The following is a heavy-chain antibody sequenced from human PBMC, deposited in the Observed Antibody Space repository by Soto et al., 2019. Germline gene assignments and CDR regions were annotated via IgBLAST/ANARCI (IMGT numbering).Heavy chain of an antibody. Sequence: QVQLQQWGAGLLKPSETLSLTCAVYGGSCSGYYWSWIRQPPGKGLEWIGEINHSGSTNYNPSLKSRVTISVDTSKNQFSLKLSSVTAADTAVYYCARVPSYGSGIRFDPWGQGTLVTVSS. CDR3: ARVPSYGSGIRFDP. J-gene: IGHJ5*02. V-gene: IGHV4-34*01. CDR2: INHSGST. D-gene: IGHD3-10*01. CDR1: GGSCSGYY.